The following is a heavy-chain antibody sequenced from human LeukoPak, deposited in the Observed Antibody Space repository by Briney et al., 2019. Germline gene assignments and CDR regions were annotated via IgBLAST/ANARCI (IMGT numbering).Heavy chain of an antibody. J-gene: IGHJ3*02. CDR1: GCTLTRHA. V-gene: IGHV7-4-1*02. CDR2: INTNTGNP. Sequence: ASVKVSCKASGCTLTRHAMNWVRQAPGQGFEWMGWINTNTGNPTYAQGFAGRFVFSLDTSVSTTYLQISGLKAEDTAVYYCARQAPGGAKDAFDIWGQGTMVTVSS. CDR3: ARQAPGGAKDAFDI. D-gene: IGHD3-10*01.